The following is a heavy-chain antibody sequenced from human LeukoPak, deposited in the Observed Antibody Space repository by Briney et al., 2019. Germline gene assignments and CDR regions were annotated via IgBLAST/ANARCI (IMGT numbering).Heavy chain of an antibody. CDR3: ARGISDAFDI. Sequence: QPGGSLRLSCAASGFTFSNYAMHWVRQAPGKGLEWMAIIWYGGSYKYYADAAKGRFTISRDNSKNTLYLQVNSLTAEDTAVYYCARGISDAFDIWGHGTMVTVSS. J-gene: IGHJ3*02. V-gene: IGHV3-33*01. CDR2: IWYGGSYK. CDR1: GFTFSNYA.